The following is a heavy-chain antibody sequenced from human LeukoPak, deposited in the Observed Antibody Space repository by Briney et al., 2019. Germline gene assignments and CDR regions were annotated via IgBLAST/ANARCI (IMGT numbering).Heavy chain of an antibody. V-gene: IGHV3-66*01. Sequence: GRSLRLSCAASGFIVSTNYMSWVRQAPGKGLEWVSVLYSGGTTYYADSVKGRFTISRDNSKNTLYLQMNSLRAEDTAVYYCAMDSSWLPLKFDYWGQGTLVTVST. J-gene: IGHJ4*02. D-gene: IGHD5-24*01. CDR3: AMDSSWLPLKFDY. CDR1: GFIVSTNY. CDR2: LYSGGTT.